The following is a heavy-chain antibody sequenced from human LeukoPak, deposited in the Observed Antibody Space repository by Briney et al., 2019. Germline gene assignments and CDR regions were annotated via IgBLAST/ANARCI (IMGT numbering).Heavy chain of an antibody. J-gene: IGHJ6*03. V-gene: IGHV3-30-3*01. CDR2: ISYDGSNK. CDR1: GFTFSSYA. CDR3: AGVVPAAMGFLCYYMDV. Sequence: GGSLRLSCAASGFTFSSYAMHWVRQAPGKGLEWVAVISYDGSNKYYADSVKGRFTVSRDNSKNTLYLQMNSLRAEDTAVYYCAGVVPAAMGFLCYYMDVWGKGTTVTVSS. D-gene: IGHD2-2*01.